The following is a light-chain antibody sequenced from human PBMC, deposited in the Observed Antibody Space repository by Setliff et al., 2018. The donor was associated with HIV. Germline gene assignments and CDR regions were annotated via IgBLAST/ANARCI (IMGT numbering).Light chain of an antibody. CDR1: QSISNY. V-gene: IGKV1-39*01. CDR3: QQSYNSPAWT. Sequence: DIQMTQSPSSLSASVGDRVTITCRASQSISNYLNWFQQKPGKAPKLLIYAASSLQGGVPSRFSGSGSGTDFTLTISSLQPEDFATYYCQQSYNSPAWTFGRGTKVDIK. CDR2: AAS. J-gene: IGKJ1*01.